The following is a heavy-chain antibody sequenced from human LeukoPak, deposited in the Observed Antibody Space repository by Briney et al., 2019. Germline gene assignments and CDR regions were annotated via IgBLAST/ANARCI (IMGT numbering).Heavy chain of an antibody. CDR3: ARLPVYYDSSGYNDY. CDR2: IFSNDEK. V-gene: IGHV2-26*01. D-gene: IGHD3-22*01. J-gene: IGHJ4*02. CDR1: GFSLSNARMG. Sequence: SGPVLVKPTATLTLTFTVSGFSLSNARMGVSWIRQPPGKALEWLAHIFSNDEKSYITSLKSRLTISKDTSKSQVVLTMTNMDPVDTATYYCARLPVYYDSSGYNDYWGQGTLVTVSS.